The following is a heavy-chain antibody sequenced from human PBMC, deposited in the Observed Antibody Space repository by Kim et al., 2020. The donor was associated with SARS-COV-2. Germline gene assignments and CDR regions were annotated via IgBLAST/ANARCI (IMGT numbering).Heavy chain of an antibody. D-gene: IGHD2-15*01. CDR2: ILYSGST. J-gene: IGHJ4*02. V-gene: IGHV4-59*01. Sequence: SETLSLTCTVSGGSIRNYYWSWIRQPPGKGLEWIGYILYSGSTSYNPSLKSRVTISVDMSKNQFSLKLTSVTAADTAMYYCARYDSGGQNLEYWGQGTLVTVSS. CDR3: ARYDSGGQNLEY. CDR1: GGSIRNYY.